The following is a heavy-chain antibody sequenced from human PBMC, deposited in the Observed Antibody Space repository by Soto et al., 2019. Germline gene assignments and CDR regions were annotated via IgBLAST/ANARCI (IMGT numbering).Heavy chain of an antibody. Sequence: QVHLVESGGGVVQPGRSLRLSCAASGLTFSSFGMHWVRHTPGKGLEWLAVISYDGSHKLHADSVQGRFTTSRDNSKNTVSLQMNSLRTEDTAVYYCAKDLGLDASASYPYHWGQGTLVTVSS. CDR2: ISYDGSHK. D-gene: IGHD3-10*01. V-gene: IGHV3-30*18. CDR3: AKDLGLDASASYPYH. CDR1: GLTFSSFG. J-gene: IGHJ5*02.